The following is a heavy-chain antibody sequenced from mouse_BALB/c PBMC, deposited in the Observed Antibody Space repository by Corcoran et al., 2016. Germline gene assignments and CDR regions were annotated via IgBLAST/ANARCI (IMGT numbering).Heavy chain of an antibody. CDR1: GYSFTGYY. V-gene: IGHV1-26*01. Sequence: EVQLQQSGPELVKPGASVKISCKASGYSFTGYYMHWVKQSHVKSLEWIGRINPYNGATSYNQNFKDKASLTVDKSSSTAYMEIHSLTSEDSAVYYCATNYYGTPFDYWGQGTTLTVSS. D-gene: IGHD1-1*01. J-gene: IGHJ2*01. CDR3: ATNYYGTPFDY. CDR2: INPYNGAT.